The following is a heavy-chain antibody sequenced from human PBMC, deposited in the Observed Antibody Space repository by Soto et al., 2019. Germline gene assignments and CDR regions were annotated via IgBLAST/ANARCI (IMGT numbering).Heavy chain of an antibody. J-gene: IGHJ5*02. Sequence: SETLSLTCTVSGVSISRYYWSWIRQPPGKGLEWIGYIYYSGSTNYNPSLKSRVTISVDTSKNQFSLKLSSVTAADTAVYYCARDRGRAWFDPWGQGTLVTVSS. D-gene: IGHD3-10*01. CDR2: IYYSGST. CDR3: ARDRGRAWFDP. CDR1: GVSISRYY. V-gene: IGHV4-59*01.